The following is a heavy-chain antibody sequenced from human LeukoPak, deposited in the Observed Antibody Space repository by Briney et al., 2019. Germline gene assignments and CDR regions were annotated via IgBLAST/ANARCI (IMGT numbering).Heavy chain of an antibody. CDR3: ATGQYYDFWSGAYADAFAI. CDR1: GYTLTELS. J-gene: IGHJ3*02. V-gene: IGHV1-24*01. D-gene: IGHD3-3*01. Sequence: ASVKVSCKVSGYTLTELSMHWVRQAPGKGLEWMGGFDPEDGETIYAQKFQGRVTMTEDTSTDTAYMELSSLRSEDTAVYYCATGQYYDFWSGAYADAFAIWGQGTMVTVSS. CDR2: FDPEDGET.